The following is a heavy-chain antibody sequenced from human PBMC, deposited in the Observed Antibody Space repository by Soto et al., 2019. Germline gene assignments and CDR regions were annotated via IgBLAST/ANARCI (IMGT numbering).Heavy chain of an antibody. CDR3: AREIRDIVVVVAATPGSMDV. CDR1: GFTFSSYS. D-gene: IGHD2-15*01. CDR2: ISSSSSYI. J-gene: IGHJ6*02. V-gene: IGHV3-21*01. Sequence: EVQLVESGGGLVKPGGSLRLSCAASGFTFSSYSMNWVRQAPGKGLEWVSSISSSSSYIYYADSVKGRFTISRGNAKNSLYLQMNSLRAEDTAVYYCAREIRDIVVVVAATPGSMDVWGQGTTVTVSS.